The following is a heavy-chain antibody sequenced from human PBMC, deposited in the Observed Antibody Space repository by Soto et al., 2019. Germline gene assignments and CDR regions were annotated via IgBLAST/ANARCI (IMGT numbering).Heavy chain of an antibody. Sequence: SETLSLTCTVSGGSISSSSYYWGWIRQPPGKGLEWIGSIYYSGSTYYNPSLKSRVTISVDTSKNQFSLKLSSVTAADTAVYYCEKDGGNSGFDYWGQGTLVTVSS. D-gene: IGHD2-21*02. CDR1: GGSISSSSYY. J-gene: IGHJ4*02. CDR3: EKDGGNSGFDY. CDR2: IYYSGST. V-gene: IGHV4-39*01.